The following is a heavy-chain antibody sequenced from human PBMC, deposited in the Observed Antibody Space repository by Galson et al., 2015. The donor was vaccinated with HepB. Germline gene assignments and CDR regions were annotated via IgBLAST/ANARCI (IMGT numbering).Heavy chain of an antibody. J-gene: IGHJ2*01. D-gene: IGHD1-26*01. Sequence: LTCIVSGFSITSNNYYWGWVRQSPGKGLEWLGNVFFTGLSYSNPSLESRLSISMDTSKSQFSLTLTSVTPADTAVYFCARVSGSGQPFWYFDLWGRGTLVAVS. V-gene: IGHV4-39*07. CDR3: ARVSGSGQPFWYFDL. CDR1: GFSITSNNYY. CDR2: VFFTGLS.